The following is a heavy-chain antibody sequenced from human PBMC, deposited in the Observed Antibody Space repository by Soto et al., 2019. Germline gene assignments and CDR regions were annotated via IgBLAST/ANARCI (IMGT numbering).Heavy chain of an antibody. CDR3: ARDSYAITVSYYFDY. J-gene: IGHJ4*02. D-gene: IGHD3-3*01. CDR2: INPSGGST. Sequence: GASVKVSCKASGYTFTSYYMHWVRQAPGQGLEWMGIINPSGGSTSYAQKFQGRVTMTRDTSTSTVYMELSSLRSEDTAVYYCARDSYAITVSYYFDYWGQGTLVTVSS. V-gene: IGHV1-46*01. CDR1: GYTFTSYY.